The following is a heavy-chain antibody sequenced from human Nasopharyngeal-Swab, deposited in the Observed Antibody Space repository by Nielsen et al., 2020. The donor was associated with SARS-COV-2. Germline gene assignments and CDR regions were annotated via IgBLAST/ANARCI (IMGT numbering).Heavy chain of an antibody. Sequence: GESLKISCAASGFIVSSNYMNWVRQAPGKGLEWVSTVYPGGSTYYADPVEGRFILSRDNSNLYLQMNNLRADDTAVYYCAREVRGYIDYWGQGTLVTVSS. CDR3: AREVRGYIDY. J-gene: IGHJ4*01. D-gene: IGHD4/OR15-4a*01. CDR2: VYPGGST. CDR1: GFIVSSNY. V-gene: IGHV3-53*01.